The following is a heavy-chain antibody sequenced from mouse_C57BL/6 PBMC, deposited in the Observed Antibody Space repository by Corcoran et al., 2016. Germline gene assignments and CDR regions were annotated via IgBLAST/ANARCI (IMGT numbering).Heavy chain of an antibody. J-gene: IGHJ1*03. Sequence: QIQLVQSGPEMKKPEATVKISCKASGYTFTTYGMSWVKQAPGKGLKWMGWINTYSGVPTYADDFKGRFAFSLETSASTAYLQINNLKNEDTGTYICARDTTVVARWDFDVWGTGTTVTVSS. CDR3: ARDTTVVARWDFDV. CDR2: INTYSGVP. D-gene: IGHD1-1*01. CDR1: GYTFTTYG. V-gene: IGHV9-3*01.